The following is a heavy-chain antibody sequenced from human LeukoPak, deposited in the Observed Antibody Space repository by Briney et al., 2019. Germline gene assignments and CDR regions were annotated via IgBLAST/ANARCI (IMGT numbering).Heavy chain of an antibody. Sequence: GGSLRLSCAASGFTFSSYGVHWVRQAPGKGLEWVAVIWYDGSNKYYADSVKGRFTISRDNSKNTLYLQMNSLRAEDTAVYYCARDGGVVVAASPDYWGQGTLVTVSS. D-gene: IGHD2-15*01. CDR3: ARDGGVVVAASPDY. CDR1: GFTFSSYG. V-gene: IGHV3-33*01. CDR2: IWYDGSNK. J-gene: IGHJ4*02.